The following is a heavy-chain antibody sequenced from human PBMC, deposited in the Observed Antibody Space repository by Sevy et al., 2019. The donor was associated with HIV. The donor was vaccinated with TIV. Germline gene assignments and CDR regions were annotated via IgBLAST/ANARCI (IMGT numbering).Heavy chain of an antibody. V-gene: IGHV4-34*01. J-gene: IGHJ3*02. CDR2: INHSGGT. CDR3: ARDCSGTSCSYAFDI. CDR1: GGSFSGYY. Sequence: SETLSLTCAVYGGSFSGYYWSWIRQPPGKGLEWIGEINHSGGTNYNPSLKSRVTISVDTSKNQFSLKLSSVTAAETAVYYCARDCSGTSCSYAFDIWGQGTMVTVSS. D-gene: IGHD2-2*01.